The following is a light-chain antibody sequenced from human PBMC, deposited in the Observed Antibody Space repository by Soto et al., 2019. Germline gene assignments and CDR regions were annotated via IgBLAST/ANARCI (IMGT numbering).Light chain of an antibody. V-gene: IGKV3-15*01. CDR2: GAS. Sequence: EIEMTQSPATLSVSPGERATLSCRASQSVSSNLAWYQQKPGQAPRLLIYGASTRHTGIPARFSGSGSGTEFTLTISSLQSEDFAVYYCQQYNNWPLLFGQGTKVEIK. J-gene: IGKJ1*01. CDR1: QSVSSN. CDR3: QQYNNWPLL.